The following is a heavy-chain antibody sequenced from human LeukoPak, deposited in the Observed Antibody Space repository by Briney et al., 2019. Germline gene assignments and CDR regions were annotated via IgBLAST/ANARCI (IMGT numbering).Heavy chain of an antibody. CDR3: ARTTYDFWSGYYGY. D-gene: IGHD3-3*01. CDR2: IYYSGST. Sequence: SETLSLTCTVSGGSISSYYWSWIRQPPGKGLEWIGYIYYSGSTNYNPSLKSRVTISVDTSKNQFSLKLSSVTAADTAVYYCARTTYDFWSGYYGYWGQGTLVTVSS. V-gene: IGHV4-59*01. J-gene: IGHJ4*02. CDR1: GGSISSYY.